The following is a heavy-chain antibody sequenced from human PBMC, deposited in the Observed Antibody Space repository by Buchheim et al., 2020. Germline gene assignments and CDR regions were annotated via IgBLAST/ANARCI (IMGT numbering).Heavy chain of an antibody. CDR2: IYYSGST. J-gene: IGHJ4*02. CDR1: GGSISSYY. CDR3: VLIEADK. D-gene: IGHD3-22*01. V-gene: IGHV4-59*06. Sequence: QVQLQESGPGLVKPSETLSLTCTVSGGSISSYYWSWIRQPPGKGLEWIGYIYYSGSTYYNPSLKSRVTISADTSKNQFSLKLSSVTAADTAVYYCVLIEADKWGQGTL.